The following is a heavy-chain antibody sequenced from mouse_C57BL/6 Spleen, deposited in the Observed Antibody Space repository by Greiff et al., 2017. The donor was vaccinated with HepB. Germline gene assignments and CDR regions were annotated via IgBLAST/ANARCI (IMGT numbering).Heavy chain of an antibody. V-gene: IGHV5-9*01. D-gene: IGHD1-1*01. CDR2: ISGGGGNT. J-gene: IGHJ2*01. CDR1: GFTFSSYT. CDR3: ARLLRYFDY. Sequence: EVMLVESGGGLVKPGGSLKLSCAASGFTFSSYTMSWVRPTPEKSLEWVATISGGGGNTYYPDSVKGRFSISRDNAKNTLYLQMSSLRSEDTALYYCARLLRYFDYWGQGTTLTVSS.